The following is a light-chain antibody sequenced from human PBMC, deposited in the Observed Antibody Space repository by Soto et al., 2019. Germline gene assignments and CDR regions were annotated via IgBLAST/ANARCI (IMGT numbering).Light chain of an antibody. CDR1: QSVSSY. CDR3: QQRSNWPPLWT. Sequence: EIVLTQSPATLSLSPGERATLSCRASQSVSSYLAWYQQKPGQAPRLLIYDASNRATGIPARFSGSGSGTDFTLTISSLEPEDFAVYYCQQRSNWPPLWTFGGGTKVEIK. CDR2: DAS. V-gene: IGKV3-11*01. J-gene: IGKJ4*01.